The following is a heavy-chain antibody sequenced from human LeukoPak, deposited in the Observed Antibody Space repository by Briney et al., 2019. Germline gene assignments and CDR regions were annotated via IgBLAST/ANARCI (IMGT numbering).Heavy chain of an antibody. J-gene: IGHJ6*03. CDR3: ARRPIVVVPAAIKPPYYYYYMDV. CDR2: MNPNSGNT. CDR1: GYTFTSYD. D-gene: IGHD2-2*01. V-gene: IGHV1-8*03. Sequence: ASVKVSCKASGYTFTSYDINWVRQATGQGPEWMGWMNPNSGNTGYAQQFQGRVTITRNTSISTAYMELSSLRSEDTAVYYCARRPIVVVPAAIKPPYYYYYMDVWGKGTTVTVSS.